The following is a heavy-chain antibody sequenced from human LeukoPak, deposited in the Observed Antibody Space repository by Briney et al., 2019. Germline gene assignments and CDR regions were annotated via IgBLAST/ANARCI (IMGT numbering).Heavy chain of an antibody. CDR1: GFTFSDYY. CDR2: ISSSGSTI. J-gene: IGHJ5*02. V-gene: IGHV3-11*04. CDR3: ARARGWGYNWFDP. D-gene: IGHD6-19*01. Sequence: GGSLRLSCAASGFTFSDYYMSWIRQAPGKGLEWVSYISSSGSTIYYADSVKGRFTISRDTAKNSLYLQMNSLRAEDTAVYYCARARGWGYNWFDPWGQGTLVTVSS.